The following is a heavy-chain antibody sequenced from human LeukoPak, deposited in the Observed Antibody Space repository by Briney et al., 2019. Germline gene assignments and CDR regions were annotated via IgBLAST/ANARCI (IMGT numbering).Heavy chain of an antibody. CDR3: ALRQLAHYFDY. CDR2: IYWDDDK. J-gene: IGHJ4*02. Sequence: ESGPTLVKPTQTLTLTCTFSGFSLITSKVGVGWIRQPPGEALEWLALIYWDDDKRYSPSLKSRLTITKDTSKNQVVLTMADMDPVDTATYYCALRQLAHYFDYWGPGTLVTVSS. CDR1: GFSLITSKVG. D-gene: IGHD6-13*01. V-gene: IGHV2-5*02.